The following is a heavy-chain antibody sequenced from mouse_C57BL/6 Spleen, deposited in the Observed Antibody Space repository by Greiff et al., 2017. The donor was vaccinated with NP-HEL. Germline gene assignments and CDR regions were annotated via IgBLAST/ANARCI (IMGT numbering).Heavy chain of an antibody. D-gene: IGHD1-1*01. J-gene: IGHJ3*01. CDR3: ARAGRSSWFAC. CDR1: GYTFTSYW. Sequence: QVQLQQPGPVLVKPGASVKLSCKASGYTFTSYWMHWVKQRPGQGLEWIGMIHPNSGSTNYTEKFKSKATLTVDTSSSTAYMQLSSLTSEDSAVYYCARAGRSSWFACWGKGTLVTVSA. V-gene: IGHV1-64*01. CDR2: IHPNSGST.